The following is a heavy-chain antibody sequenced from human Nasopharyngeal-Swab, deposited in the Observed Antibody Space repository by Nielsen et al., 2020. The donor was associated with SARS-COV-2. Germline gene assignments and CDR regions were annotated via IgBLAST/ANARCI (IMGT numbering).Heavy chain of an antibody. D-gene: IGHD4-17*01. Sequence: GGSLRLPCAASGFTFSDYYMSWLRQAPGKGLEWVSYISRSGSTIYYADSVKGRFTISRDNAKNSLYLQMNSLRAEDTAVYYCARELDGWTVTYAGGSAFDIWGQGTMVTVSS. V-gene: IGHV3-11*01. CDR1: GFTFSDYY. CDR3: ARELDGWTVTYAGGSAFDI. J-gene: IGHJ3*02. CDR2: ISRSGSTI.